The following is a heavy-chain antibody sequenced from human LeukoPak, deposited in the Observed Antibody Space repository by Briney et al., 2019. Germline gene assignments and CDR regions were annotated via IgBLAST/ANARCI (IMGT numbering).Heavy chain of an antibody. CDR2: ISAYNGNT. CDR1: GYTFTSYG. Sequence: ASVKVSCKASGYTFTSYGISWVRQAPGQGLEWMGRISAYNGNTNYAQKLQGRVTMTTDTSTSTAYMELRSLRSDDTAVYYCARELGYYDSSGTNGDYWGQGTLVTVSS. D-gene: IGHD3-22*01. CDR3: ARELGYYDSSGTNGDY. J-gene: IGHJ4*02. V-gene: IGHV1-18*01.